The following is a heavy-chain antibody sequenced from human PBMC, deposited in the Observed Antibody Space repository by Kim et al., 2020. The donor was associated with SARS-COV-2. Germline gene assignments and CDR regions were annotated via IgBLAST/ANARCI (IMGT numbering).Heavy chain of an antibody. Sequence: DASDESYADTVKGRFTISRDNARNSLYLQMNTLRVEDTAVYSCAKVWGFDIWGQGTLVTVSS. CDR2: DASDE. D-gene: IGHD3-16*01. CDR3: AKVWGFDI. V-gene: IGHV3-7*01. J-gene: IGHJ4*02.